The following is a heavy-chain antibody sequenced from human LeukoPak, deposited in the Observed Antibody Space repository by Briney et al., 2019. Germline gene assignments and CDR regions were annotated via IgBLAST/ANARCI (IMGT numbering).Heavy chain of an antibody. CDR1: GYTFTGYH. Sequence: ASVKVSCKASGYTFTGYHMHWVRQAPGQGLEWMGWINPNSGGTIYAQKFQGRVTMTRDTSISTAYMELSRLRSDDTAVYYCASDLSRRGYSGYDFDYWGQGTLVTVSS. CDR2: INPNSGGT. J-gene: IGHJ4*02. D-gene: IGHD5-12*01. CDR3: ASDLSRRGYSGYDFDY. V-gene: IGHV1-2*02.